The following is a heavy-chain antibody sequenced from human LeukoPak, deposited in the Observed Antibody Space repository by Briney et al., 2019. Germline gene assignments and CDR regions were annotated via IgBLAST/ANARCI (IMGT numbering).Heavy chain of an antibody. CDR3: AKLYYYDSSGAHFDY. J-gene: IGHJ4*02. V-gene: IGHV3-23*01. D-gene: IGHD3-22*01. CDR1: GFTSSSYA. CDR2: ISGSGGST. Sequence: QTGGSLRLSCAASGFTSSSYAMSWVRQAPGKGLEWVSAISGSGGSTYYADSVKGRFTISRDNSKNTLYLQMNSLRAEDTAVYYCAKLYYYDSSGAHFDYWGQGTLVTVSS.